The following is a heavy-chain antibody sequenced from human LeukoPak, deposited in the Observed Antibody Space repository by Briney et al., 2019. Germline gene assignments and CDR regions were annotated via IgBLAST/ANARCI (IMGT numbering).Heavy chain of an antibody. V-gene: IGHV3-73*01. CDR2: IRSKANSYAT. Sequence: GGSLRLSCAASGFTFSGSAMPWVRQASGKGLEWVGRIRSKANSYATAYAASVKGRFTISRDDSKNTAYLQMNSLKTEDTAVYYCTRQGTAYSGSYDYWGQGTLVTVSS. D-gene: IGHD1-26*01. CDR3: TRQGTAYSGSYDY. CDR1: GFTFSGSA. J-gene: IGHJ4*02.